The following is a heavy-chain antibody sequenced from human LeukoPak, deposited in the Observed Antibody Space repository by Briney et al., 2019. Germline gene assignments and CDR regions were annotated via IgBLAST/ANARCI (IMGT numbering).Heavy chain of an antibody. D-gene: IGHD4-11*01. CDR3: TTRSYSNYYYYYMDV. Sequence: GGSLRLSCAASGFPFSNAWMSWVRQAPGKGLEWVGRIKSKTDGGTTDYAAPVKGRFTISRDDSKNTLYLQMNSLKTEDTAVYYCTTRSYSNYYYYYMDVWGKGTTVTVSS. CDR1: GFPFSNAW. V-gene: IGHV3-15*01. CDR2: IKSKTDGGTT. J-gene: IGHJ6*03.